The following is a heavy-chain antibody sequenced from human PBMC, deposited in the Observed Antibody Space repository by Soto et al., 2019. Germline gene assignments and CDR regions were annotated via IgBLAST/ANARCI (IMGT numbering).Heavy chain of an antibody. D-gene: IGHD1-26*01. V-gene: IGHV4-59*01. Sequence: PSETLSLTCNVSGGSISGYYGSWIRQSPGKGLEYIGYIYYRGSTNYNSSLKSRVTMSVDTSRNQFSLKMNSVTAADTAVYYCARQQLLPFYYALDVWGQGTTVTVSS. CDR1: GGSISGYY. CDR2: IYYRGST. CDR3: ARQQLLPFYYALDV. J-gene: IGHJ6*02.